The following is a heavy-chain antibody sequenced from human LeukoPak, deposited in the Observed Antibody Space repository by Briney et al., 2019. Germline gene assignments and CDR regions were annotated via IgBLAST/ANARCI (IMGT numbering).Heavy chain of an antibody. Sequence: SETLSLTCTVSGGSISSSSYYWGWIRQPPGKGLEWIGSIYYSGSTYYNPSLKSRVTISVDTSKNQFSLKLSSVTAADTAVYYCARAVVQKFDYWGQGTLVTVSS. CDR1: GGSISSSSYY. J-gene: IGHJ4*02. V-gene: IGHV4-39*01. D-gene: IGHD3-22*01. CDR3: ARAVVQKFDY. CDR2: IYYSGST.